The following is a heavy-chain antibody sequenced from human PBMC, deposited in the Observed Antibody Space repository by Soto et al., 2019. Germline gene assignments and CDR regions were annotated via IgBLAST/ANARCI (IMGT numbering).Heavy chain of an antibody. CDR3: ARGTEGSWVWWLTH. D-gene: IGHD5-12*01. J-gene: IGHJ4*02. Sequence: HPGGSLRLSCAVSGFTFSSHWMHWVRQIPGEGLVCVARINGDGIATTYADSVKGRFTISRDNAKNTVYLQMNSLRAEDTAVYYCARGTEGSWVWWLTHWGQGTLVTVSS. V-gene: IGHV3-74*01. CDR1: GFTFSSHW. CDR2: INGDGIAT.